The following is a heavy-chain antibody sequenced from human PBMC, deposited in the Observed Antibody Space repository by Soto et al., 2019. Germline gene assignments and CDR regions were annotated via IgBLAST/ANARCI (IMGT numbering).Heavy chain of an antibody. J-gene: IGHJ5*02. CDR2: ISAYNGNT. Sequence: QVQLVQSGAEVKKHGASVKVSCKASGYTFTSYGISWVRQAPGQGLEWMGWISAYNGNTNYAQKLQGRVTMTTDTATSTANMELRSLGFDDAAVYYCAGGGKTEVVTAIRDYGLFDPWGQGTLVTVSS. CDR3: AGGGKTEVVTAIRDYGLFDP. D-gene: IGHD2-21*02. CDR1: GYTFTSYG. V-gene: IGHV1-18*04.